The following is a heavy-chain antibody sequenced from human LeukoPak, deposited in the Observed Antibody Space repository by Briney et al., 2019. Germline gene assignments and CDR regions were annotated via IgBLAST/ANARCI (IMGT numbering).Heavy chain of an antibody. CDR1: GFTFSSYS. J-gene: IGHJ6*03. V-gene: IGHV3-21*01. D-gene: IGHD1-26*01. Sequence: GGSLRLSCAASGFTFSSYSMNWVRQAPGKGLEWVSSISSDSFYIYYADSVKGRFTISRDNAKNSLYLQMDSLRPEDTAVYYCARDPYSGNYGAYYYYYMDVWGKGTTVTISS. CDR2: ISSDSFYI. CDR3: ARDPYSGNYGAYYYYYMDV.